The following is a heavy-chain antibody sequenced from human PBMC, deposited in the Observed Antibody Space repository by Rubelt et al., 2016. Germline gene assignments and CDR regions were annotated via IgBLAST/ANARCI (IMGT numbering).Heavy chain of an antibody. CDR2: IIPIFGTA. Sequence: GLEWMGGIIPIFGTANYAQKFQGRVTITTDESTSTAYMELSSLRSEDTAVYYCATDPGLEWLLSGWGQGTLVTVSS. J-gene: IGHJ4*02. D-gene: IGHD3-3*01. CDR3: ATDPGLEWLLSG. V-gene: IGHV1-69*05.